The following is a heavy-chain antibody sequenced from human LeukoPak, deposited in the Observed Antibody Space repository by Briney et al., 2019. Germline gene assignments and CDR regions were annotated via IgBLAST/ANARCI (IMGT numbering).Heavy chain of an antibody. CDR1: GFTVSNNY. J-gene: IGHJ4*02. CDR3: VCRIGGAPQ. D-gene: IGHD1-26*01. V-gene: IGHV3-53*01. CDR2: IYSGGST. Sequence: PGGSLRLSCAASGFTVSNNYMSWVRQAPGKGLEWVAVIYSGGSTYYAHSVKGRFTISRDNSKNTLYLQMNSLRADDTAVYYCVCRIGGAPQWGQGTLVTVSS.